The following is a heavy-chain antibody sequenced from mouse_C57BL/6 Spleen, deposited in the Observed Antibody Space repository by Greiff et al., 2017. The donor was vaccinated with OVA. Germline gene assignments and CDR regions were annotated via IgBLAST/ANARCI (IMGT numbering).Heavy chain of an antibody. CDR1: GYTFTDYY. J-gene: IGHJ4*01. CDR2: INPNNGGT. D-gene: IGHD1-1*01. V-gene: IGHV1-26*01. CDR3: FIYYYGSSYVSMDY. Sequence: VQLQQSGPELVKPGASVKISCKASGYTFTDYYMNWVKQSHGKSLEWIGDINPNNGGTSYNQKFKGKATLTVDKSSSTAYMELRSLTSEDSAVYYCFIYYYGSSYVSMDYWGQGTSVTVSS.